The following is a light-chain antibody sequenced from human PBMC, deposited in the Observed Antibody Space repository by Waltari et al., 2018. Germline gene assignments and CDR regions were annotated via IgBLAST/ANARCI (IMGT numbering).Light chain of an antibody. CDR1: MLPKQY. J-gene: IGLJ1*01. CDR2: QDS. CDR3: YSTTDNNLGV. V-gene: IGLV3-27*01. Sequence: SSELTQPSSVSVSPGQTARITCPGDMLPKQYTRWFQQKPGQAPVLVLYQDSARPSGFPERFSGSSSGTTVTLTISGAQVEDEADYYCYSTTDNNLGVFGPGTRVTVL.